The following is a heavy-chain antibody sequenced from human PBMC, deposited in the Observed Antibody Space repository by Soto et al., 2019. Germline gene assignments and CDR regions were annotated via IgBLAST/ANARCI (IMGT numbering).Heavy chain of an antibody. Sequence: ASVKVSCKASGFTFSSSAMQWVRQARGQRLEWIGWINTNSGNTGYAQKFQGRITMTRNTSISTAYMELSSLRSEDTAVYYCAREGVRGMDVWGKGTKVTVAA. CDR2: INTNSGNT. D-gene: IGHD3-16*01. CDR1: GFTFSSSA. CDR3: AREGVRGMDV. V-gene: IGHV1-8*02. J-gene: IGHJ6*04.